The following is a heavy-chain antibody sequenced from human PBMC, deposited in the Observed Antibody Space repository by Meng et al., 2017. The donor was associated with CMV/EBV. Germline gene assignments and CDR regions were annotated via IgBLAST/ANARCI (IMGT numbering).Heavy chain of an antibody. CDR1: GYTFTSYA. CDR2: IIPILGIA. V-gene: IGHV1-69*10. J-gene: IGHJ6*02. CDR3: ASAGDITGTGRDYYYYYGMDV. D-gene: IGHD1-7*01. Sequence: SVKVSCKASGYTFTSYAISWVRQAPGQGLEWMGGIIPILGIANYAQKFQGRVTITADKSTSTAYMELSSLRSEDTAVYYCASAGDITGTGRDYYYYYGMDVWGQGTTVTVSS.